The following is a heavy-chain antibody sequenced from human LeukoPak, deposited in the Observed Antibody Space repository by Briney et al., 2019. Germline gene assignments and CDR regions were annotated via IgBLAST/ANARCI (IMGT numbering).Heavy chain of an antibody. J-gene: IGHJ4*02. V-gene: IGHV3-30*18. CDR1: GFTFSSYG. Sequence: GGSLRLSCAASGFTFSSYGMHWDRQAPGKGLEWVAVISYDGSNKYYADSVKGRFTISRDNSKNTLYLQMNSLRAEDTAVYYCAKGGWYFDYWGQGTLVTVSS. CDR2: ISYDGSNK. D-gene: IGHD6-19*01. CDR3: AKGGWYFDY.